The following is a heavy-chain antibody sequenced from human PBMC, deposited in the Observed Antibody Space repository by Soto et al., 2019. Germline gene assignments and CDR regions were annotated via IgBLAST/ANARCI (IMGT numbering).Heavy chain of an antibody. CDR1: GFTFRDYD. V-gene: IGHV3-11*06. J-gene: IGHJ4*02. D-gene: IGHD6-6*01. CDR2: ISSTGSYA. Sequence: PGGSLRLSCAASGFTFRDYDMSWIRQAPGKGLEWVSYISSTGSYAKYADSVKGRFTISRDNAKNSLYLQMNSLRAEGTAVYYCARDSSITPRPLDYWGQGTPVTVSS. CDR3: ARDSSITPRPLDY.